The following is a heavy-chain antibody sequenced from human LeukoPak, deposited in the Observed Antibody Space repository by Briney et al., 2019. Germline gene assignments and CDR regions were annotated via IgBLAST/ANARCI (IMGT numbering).Heavy chain of an antibody. V-gene: IGHV3-30*02. D-gene: IGHD5-12*01. CDR1: GFTFSSYG. Sequence: GGSLRLSCAASGFTFSSYGMHWVRQAPGKGLEWVAFIRYDGSNKYFADSVRGRFTISRDNSKNTLYLQMKSLRAEDTAVYYCAKGGGYEAQYYYYYLDVWGKGTTVTISS. CDR3: AKGGGYEAQYYYYYLDV. J-gene: IGHJ6*03. CDR2: IRYDGSNK.